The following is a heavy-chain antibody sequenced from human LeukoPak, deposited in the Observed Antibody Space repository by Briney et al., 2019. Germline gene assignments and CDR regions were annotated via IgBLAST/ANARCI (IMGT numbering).Heavy chain of an antibody. CDR3: ARDSLYGDYLD. V-gene: IGHV3-74*01. J-gene: IGHJ4*02. CDR1: GFTFNNYW. CDR2: INSDGSST. D-gene: IGHD4-17*01. Sequence: GSLRLSCAASGFTFNNYWIHWVRQVPGKGLVWVSRINSDGSSTSYADSVKGRFTISRDNAKNTLYLQMNSLRAEDTAVYYCARDSLYGDYLDWGQGTLVTVSS.